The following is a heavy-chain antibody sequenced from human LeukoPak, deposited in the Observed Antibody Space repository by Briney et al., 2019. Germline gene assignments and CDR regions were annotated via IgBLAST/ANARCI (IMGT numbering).Heavy chain of an antibody. D-gene: IGHD4-17*01. CDR1: GFTFTNSA. J-gene: IGHJ4*02. V-gene: IGHV1-58*01. CDR2: IVVGSSNT. CDR3: AKKGQNEDYGKPD. Sequence: GASVKVSCKTSGFTFTNSAVQWVRQARGQRLEWIGWIVVGSSNTDYTQKFQERVTITRDMSTGTAYMELSSLRADDTAVYYCAKKGQNEDYGKPDWGQGTLVTVSS.